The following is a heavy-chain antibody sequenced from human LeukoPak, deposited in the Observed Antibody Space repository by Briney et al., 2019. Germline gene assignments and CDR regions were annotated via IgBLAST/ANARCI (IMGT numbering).Heavy chain of an antibody. D-gene: IGHD3-10*01. J-gene: IGHJ6*02. Sequence: ASVKVSCKASGYTFTSYYMHWVRQAPGQGLEWMGIINPSGGSTSYAQKFQGRVTMTRDTSTSTVYMELSSLRSEDTAVYYCAREILLWFGELHRDNYYYGMDVWGQGTTVTVSS. CDR3: AREILLWFGELHRDNYYYGMDV. CDR2: INPSGGST. CDR1: GYTFTSYY. V-gene: IGHV1-46*01.